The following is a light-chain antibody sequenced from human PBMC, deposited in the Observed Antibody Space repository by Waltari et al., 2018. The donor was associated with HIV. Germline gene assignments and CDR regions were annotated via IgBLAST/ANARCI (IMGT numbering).Light chain of an antibody. J-gene: IGLJ2*01. Sequence: QAVLTQPSSLSASPGASASLTCTLRRGINVGTYRIYWYQQKPGSPPQYLLRYKSDSDKQQGSGVPSRFSGSKDASANAGIVLISGLQSEDEADYYCMIWHSSAVVFGGGTKLTVL. V-gene: IGLV5-45*03. CDR2: YKSDSDK. CDR3: MIWHSSAVV. CDR1: RGINVGTYR.